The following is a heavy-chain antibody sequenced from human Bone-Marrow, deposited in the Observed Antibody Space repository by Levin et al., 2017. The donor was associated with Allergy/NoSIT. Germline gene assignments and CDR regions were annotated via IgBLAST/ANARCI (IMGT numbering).Heavy chain of an antibody. J-gene: IGHJ4*02. V-gene: IGHV4-30-4*01. CDR3: ARRPWGSGRLDY. Sequence: PSETLSLTCTVSGGSISSDDHYWSWIRQPPGKGLELIGYIFYSGLTYYNPSLESRLTISIDTSKNQFSLKLSSVTAADTAVYYCARRPWGSGRLDYWSQGTLVTVSS. D-gene: IGHD3-10*01. CDR1: GGSISSDDHY. CDR2: IFYSGLT.